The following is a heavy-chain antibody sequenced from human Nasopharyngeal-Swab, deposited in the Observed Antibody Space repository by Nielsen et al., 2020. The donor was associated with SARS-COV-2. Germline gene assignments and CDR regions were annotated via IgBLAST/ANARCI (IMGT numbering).Heavy chain of an antibody. CDR1: GFTFSNYR. CDR3: ARGRGSSTSMIGY. D-gene: IGHD2/OR15-2a*01. V-gene: IGHV3-74*01. CDR2: INGDGSSL. J-gene: IGHJ4*02. Sequence: GESLKISCAASGFTFSNYRMHWVRQAPGRGLGWVSRINGDGSSLNYADFVKGRFTISTVNSKSTLYLEMNSLRAEDTAMYYCARGRGSSTSMIGYWGQGTLVTVSS.